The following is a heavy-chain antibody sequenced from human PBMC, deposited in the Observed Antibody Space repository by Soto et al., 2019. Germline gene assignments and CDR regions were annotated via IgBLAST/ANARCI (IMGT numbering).Heavy chain of an antibody. Sequence: GVSLRLSCAASGFTFSSYDMHWVRQATGKGLEWVSAIGTAGDTYYPGSVKGRFTISRENAKNSLYLQMNSLRAGDTAVYYCARARTDYYGPPGIKWELITMARRDYYYMDVWGKGTTVTVSS. J-gene: IGHJ6*03. CDR3: ARARTDYYGPPGIKWELITMARRDYYYMDV. CDR2: IGTAGDT. D-gene: IGHD1-26*01. CDR1: GFTFSSYD. V-gene: IGHV3-13*01.